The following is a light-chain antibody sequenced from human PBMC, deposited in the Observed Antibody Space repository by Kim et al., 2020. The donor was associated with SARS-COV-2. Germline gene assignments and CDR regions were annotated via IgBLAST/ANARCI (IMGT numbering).Light chain of an antibody. CDR2: YKSDSDK. CDR3: MIWYSSAWV. J-gene: IGLJ3*02. V-gene: IGLV5-45*01. Sequence: LTCTLRSDINVGNYIIFWYQQKPGSPPHYLLKYKSDSDKQQGSGVPSRFSGSKDASANAGILLISGLQPEDEADYHCMIWYSSAWVFGGGTKLTVL. CDR1: SDINVGNYI.